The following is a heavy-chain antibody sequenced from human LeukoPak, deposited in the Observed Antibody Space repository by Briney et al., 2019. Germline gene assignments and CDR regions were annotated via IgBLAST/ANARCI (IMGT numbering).Heavy chain of an antibody. J-gene: IGHJ4*02. CDR3: ARGGYSYGSQFDY. Sequence: GGSLRLSCAASGFTFSSYSMNWVRQAPGKGLEWVSSISSSSSYIYYADSVKGRFTISRDNAKNSLYLQMNSLRAGDTAVYYCARGGYSYGSQFDYWGQGTLVTVSS. CDR2: ISSSSSYI. V-gene: IGHV3-21*01. D-gene: IGHD5-18*01. CDR1: GFTFSSYS.